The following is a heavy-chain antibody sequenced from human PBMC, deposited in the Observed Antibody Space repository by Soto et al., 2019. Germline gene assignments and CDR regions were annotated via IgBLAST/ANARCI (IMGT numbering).Heavy chain of an antibody. Sequence: GGSLRLSCVASGLTFSSWMSWVRQAPGRGLEWVAMTTQDGSGKHYVDSVKGRFTISRDSAKNSMYLQMNSLTVEDTAMYYCASLDTAMIKTAGYWGQGTQVTVSS. V-gene: IGHV3-7*01. CDR3: ASLDTAMIKTAGY. D-gene: IGHD5-18*01. CDR1: GLTFSSW. CDR2: TTQDGSGK. J-gene: IGHJ4*02.